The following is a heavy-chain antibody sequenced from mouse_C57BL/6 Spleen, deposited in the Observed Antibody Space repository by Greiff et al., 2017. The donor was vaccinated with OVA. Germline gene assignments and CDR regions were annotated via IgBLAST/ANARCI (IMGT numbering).Heavy chain of an antibody. V-gene: IGHV5-17*01. J-gene: IGHJ1*03. D-gene: IGHD1-1*01. CDR3: ARPYYYGSSFYWYFDV. Sequence: EVQLVESGGGLVKPGGSLKLSCAASGFTFSDYGMHWVRQAPEKGLEWVAYISSGSSTIYYADTLKGRFTISRDNAKNTLFLQMTSLRSEDTAMYYCARPYYYGSSFYWYFDVWGTGTTVTVSS. CDR2: ISSGSSTI. CDR1: GFTFSDYG.